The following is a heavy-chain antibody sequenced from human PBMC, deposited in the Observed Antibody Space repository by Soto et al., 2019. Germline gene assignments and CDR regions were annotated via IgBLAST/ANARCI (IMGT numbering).Heavy chain of an antibody. D-gene: IGHD1-26*01. CDR3: ARRGSGSYYDY. CDR1: GFTFSSYA. J-gene: IGHJ4*02. Sequence: EVQLLESGGGLVQPGGSLRLSCAASGFTFSSYAMRWVRQAPVKGLEWVSAISGSGDSTYYADSVKGRFTISRDNSKNALYLQMNSLRAEDTGVYYGARRGSGSYYDYWGQGTLVTVSS. CDR2: ISGSGDST. V-gene: IGHV3-23*01.